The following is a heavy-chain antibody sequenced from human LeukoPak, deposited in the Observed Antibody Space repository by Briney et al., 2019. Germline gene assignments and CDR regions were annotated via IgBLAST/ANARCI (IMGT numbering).Heavy chain of an antibody. V-gene: IGHV3-15*01. CDR1: GFTFSNAW. Sequence: PGGSLRLSCVAPGFTFSNAWMSWVRQASGKGLEWVGRIKSKTNGGTTDYAAPVKGRFTISRDDSKNTLYLQMNSLKPEDTAVYYCTKFDYAAFEYWGQGALVTVSS. CDR3: TKFDYAAFEY. D-gene: IGHD4-17*01. CDR2: IKSKTNGGTT. J-gene: IGHJ4*02.